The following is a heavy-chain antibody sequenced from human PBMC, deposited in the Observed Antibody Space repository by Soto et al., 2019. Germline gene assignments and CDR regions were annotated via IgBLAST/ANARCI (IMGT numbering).Heavy chain of an antibody. V-gene: IGHV4-59*01. Sequence: QVQLQESGPGLVKPSETLSLTCTVSGGSISSYYWSWIRQPPGKGLEWIGCIYYSGSTNYNPSLKSRVTISVHTSKNQSSLNLRSVTAAYTVLYYCARGRLLQLFYFYYWGMRTLVTVSS. CDR3: ARGRLLQLFYFYY. CDR2: IYYSGST. J-gene: IGHJ4*02. CDR1: GGSISSYY. D-gene: IGHD5-12*01.